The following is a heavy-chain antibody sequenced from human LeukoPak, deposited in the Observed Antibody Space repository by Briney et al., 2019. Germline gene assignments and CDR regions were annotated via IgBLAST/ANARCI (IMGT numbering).Heavy chain of an antibody. D-gene: IGHD4-11*01. CDR2: IYSAGTT. J-gene: IGHJ6*03. Sequence: GGSLRLSCAASGFTFDAYAMSWVRQAPGKGLEWVSVIYSAGTTHYADSVKGRFTISRDNSKNTVYLQMGSLRAEDTAVYYCAKEADSKFDENYMDVWGKGTTVTVSS. CDR1: GFTFDAYA. V-gene: IGHV3-53*01. CDR3: AKEADSKFDENYMDV.